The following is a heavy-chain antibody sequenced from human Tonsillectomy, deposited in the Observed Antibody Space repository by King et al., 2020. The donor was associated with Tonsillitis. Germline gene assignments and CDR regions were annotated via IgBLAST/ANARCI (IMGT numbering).Heavy chain of an antibody. CDR3: ARDSLTATRAFDL. CDR1: GFTFSSYW. CDR2: IKQAGSEA. V-gene: IGHV3-7*03. Sequence: VQLVESGGGLVQPGGSLRLSCAASGFTFSSYWMSWVRQAPGKGLEWVANIKQAGSEAYYVDSVTGRLTISRDNAENSLYLQMNSLRAEDTAVYYCARDSLTATRAFDLWGRGTLVTVSS. J-gene: IGHJ2*01. D-gene: IGHD1-14*01.